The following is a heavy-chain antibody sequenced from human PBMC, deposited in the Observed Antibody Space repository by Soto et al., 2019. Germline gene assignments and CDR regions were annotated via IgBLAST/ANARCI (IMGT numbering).Heavy chain of an antibody. Sequence: AFVRVSCKASGYTFTIYDINWVRQATGKGLELMGWMNPNIGNTGYAQKFQGRVTMTRNTAISTAYVELSSLRSEDTAVYYCARVGYSYGCEHYYDXGMDVWGQGTTXT. J-gene: IGHJ6*02. CDR2: MNPNIGNT. D-gene: IGHD5-18*01. CDR1: GYTFTIYD. V-gene: IGHV1-8*01. CDR3: ARVGYSYGCEHYYDXGMDV.